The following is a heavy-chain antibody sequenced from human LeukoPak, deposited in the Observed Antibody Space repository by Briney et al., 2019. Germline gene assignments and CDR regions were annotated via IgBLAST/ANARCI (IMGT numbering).Heavy chain of an antibody. V-gene: IGHV3-30*02. J-gene: IGHJ4*02. CDR3: ARRLPDSGSYSPDY. CDR1: GCTFSSFD. CDR2: IKFDGSQK. Sequence: GGSLRLSCAPSGCTFSSFDMHGVRQPPDKGLEGVSLIKFDGSQKYYADSVRGRFTVYRYNSRNMLYLHLDSLRDDDTAVYFCARRLPDSGSYSPDYWGQGTLVTVSS. D-gene: IGHD3-10*01.